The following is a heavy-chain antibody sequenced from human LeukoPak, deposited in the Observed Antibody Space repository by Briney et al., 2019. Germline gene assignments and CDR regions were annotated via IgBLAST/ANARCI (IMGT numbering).Heavy chain of an antibody. CDR2: IYPGDSDT. V-gene: IGHV5-51*01. CDR3: ARLGGITMVRGVIHDGMDV. CDR1: GYSFTSYW. D-gene: IGHD3-10*01. Sequence: GESLKISCKGSGYSFTSYWIGWVRQMPGKGLEGMGIIYPGDSDTRYSPSFQGQVTISADKSISTAYLQWSSLKASDTAMYYCARLGGITMVRGVIHDGMDVWGQGTTVTVSS. J-gene: IGHJ6*02.